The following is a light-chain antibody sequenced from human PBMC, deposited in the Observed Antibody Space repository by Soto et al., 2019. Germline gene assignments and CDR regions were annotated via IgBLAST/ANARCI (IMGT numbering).Light chain of an antibody. Sequence: EIVLTQSPATLSLSPGERATLSCRASQSVSSYLAWYQQKPGQAPRLLIYDASNRATGIPARFSGSGSVTDFTLTISSLEPEDFAVYYCQQRSNWPRLTFGGGTKVEI. CDR2: DAS. CDR1: QSVSSY. V-gene: IGKV3-11*01. J-gene: IGKJ4*01. CDR3: QQRSNWPRLT.